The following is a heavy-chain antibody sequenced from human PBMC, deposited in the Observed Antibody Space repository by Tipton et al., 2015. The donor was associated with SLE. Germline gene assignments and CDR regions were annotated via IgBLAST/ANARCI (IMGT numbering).Heavy chain of an antibody. CDR1: GFTFSSYG. CDR3: AKEEEPPWEGYFDL. Sequence: SLRLSCAASGFTFSSYGMHWVRQAPGKGLEWVAVISYDGSNKYYADSVKGRFTISRDNSKNTLYLQMNSLRAEDTAVYYCAKEEEPPWEGYFDLWGRGTLVTVSS. D-gene: IGHD1-14*01. J-gene: IGHJ2*01. V-gene: IGHV3-30*18. CDR2: ISYDGSNK.